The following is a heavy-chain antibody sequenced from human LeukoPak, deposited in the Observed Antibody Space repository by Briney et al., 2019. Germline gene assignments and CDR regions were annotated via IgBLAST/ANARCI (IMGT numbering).Heavy chain of an antibody. CDR1: GFTFSISA. J-gene: IGHJ4*02. CDR3: AGDMDTSGYNFDY. CDR2: ISGSGGST. D-gene: IGHD5-12*01. V-gene: IGHV3-23*01. Sequence: GGSLRLSCAAPGFTFSISAMNWVRQAPGKGLEWVSAISGSGGSTYYADSVTGRFTISRDNAKNSLYLQMNSLRDEDTGVYYCAGDMDTSGYNFDYWGQGTLVTVSS.